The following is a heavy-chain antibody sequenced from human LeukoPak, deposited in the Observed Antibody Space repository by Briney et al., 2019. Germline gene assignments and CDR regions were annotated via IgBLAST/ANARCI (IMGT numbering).Heavy chain of an antibody. V-gene: IGHV3-23*01. D-gene: IGHD1-26*01. CDR1: GFTFSSYA. CDR3: AKDWAQEWDYYYYGMDV. CDR2: VSGSGGST. J-gene: IGHJ6*02. Sequence: GGSLRLSCAASGFTFSSYAMSWVRQAPGKGLEWVSAVSGSGGSTYYADSVKGRFTISRDNSKNTLYLQMNSLRAEDTAVYYCAKDWAQEWDYYYYGMDVWGQGTTVTVSS.